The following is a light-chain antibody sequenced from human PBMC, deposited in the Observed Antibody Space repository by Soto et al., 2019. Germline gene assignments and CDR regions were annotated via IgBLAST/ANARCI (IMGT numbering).Light chain of an antibody. V-gene: IGKV3-20*01. CDR3: QQYATSPVT. J-gene: IGKJ4*01. CDR1: QSISHY. Sequence: EIVLTQSPGTLSLSPGERATLSCRANQSISHYLAWYQQKPGQSPRLLIYGAASRAIGIPDRFSGSGSGTDFTLTISRLEPEDFAVYYCQQYATSPVTFAGGTKVDIK. CDR2: GAA.